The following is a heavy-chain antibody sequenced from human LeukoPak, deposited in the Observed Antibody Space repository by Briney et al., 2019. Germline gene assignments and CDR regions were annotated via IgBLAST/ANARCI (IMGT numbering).Heavy chain of an antibody. CDR3: AKDGAYYDSSGYYGDDAFDI. Sequence: PGRSLRLSCAASGFTFSSYGMHWVRQAPGKGLEWVAVISYDGSNKYYADSVKGRFTISRDNSKNTLYLQMNSLRAEDTAVYYCAKDGAYYDSSGYYGDDAFDIWGQGTMVTVSS. CDR2: ISYDGSNK. V-gene: IGHV3-30*18. D-gene: IGHD3-22*01. CDR1: GFTFSSYG. J-gene: IGHJ3*02.